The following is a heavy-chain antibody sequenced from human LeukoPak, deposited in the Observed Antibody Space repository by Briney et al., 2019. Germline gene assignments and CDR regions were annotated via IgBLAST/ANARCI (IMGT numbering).Heavy chain of an antibody. J-gene: IGHJ4*02. CDR3: AKEYSGTFSPFPSYFDC. D-gene: IGHD1-26*01. CDR2: ISGSAGRA. Sequence: GGSLRLSCAASGFTFSSYGMRWVRQAPGKGLEWVSAISGSAGRAYYADSVKGRFTISRDNSKNTLYLQMNSLRAEDTAVYYCAKEYSGTFSPFPSYFDCWGQGTLVTVSS. CDR1: GFTFSSYG. V-gene: IGHV3-23*01.